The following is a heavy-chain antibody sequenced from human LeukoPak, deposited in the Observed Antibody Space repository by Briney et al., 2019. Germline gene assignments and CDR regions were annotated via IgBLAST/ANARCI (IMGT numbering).Heavy chain of an antibody. Sequence: ASVKVSCKASGYTFTNYPMNWVRQAPGQGLEWMGWIDTNTGKPTYAQGFTGRFVLSLDTPVTTAYLQISSLKGEDTAVYYCARDSYCSAGTCYSRVGYWGQGTLVIVSS. CDR2: IDTNTGKP. J-gene: IGHJ4*02. V-gene: IGHV7-4-1*02. D-gene: IGHD2-15*01. CDR3: ARDSYCSAGTCYSRVGY. CDR1: GYTFTNYP.